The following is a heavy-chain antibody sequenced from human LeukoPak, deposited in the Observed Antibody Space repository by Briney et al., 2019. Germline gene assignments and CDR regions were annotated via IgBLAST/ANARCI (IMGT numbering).Heavy chain of an antibody. J-gene: IGHJ5*02. D-gene: IGHD4-17*01. CDR3: IVFGDSNH. V-gene: IGHV3-53*01. CDR1: GFTFSSYW. CDR2: IHTSGDT. Sequence: GGSLRLSCAVSGFTFSSYWMSWVRQAPGKGLEWVSAIHTSGDTCYADSVKGRFTISRDTSKNTLYLQINSLRVEDTAVYYCIVFGDSNHWGQGTLVTVSS.